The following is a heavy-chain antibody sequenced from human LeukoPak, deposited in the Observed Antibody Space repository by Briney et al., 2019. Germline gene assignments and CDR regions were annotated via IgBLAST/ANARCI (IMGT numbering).Heavy chain of an antibody. Sequence: ASVKVSCKASGYTFSRNGISWVRQAPGQGLEWMGWISVNSGNTDYAQNLQGRVTITADESTTTAYMELSSLRSEDTAVYYCARVTHTELSTWFDPWGQGTLVTVSS. V-gene: IGHV1-18*01. CDR1: GYTFSRNG. D-gene: IGHD5-18*01. J-gene: IGHJ5*02. CDR2: ISVNSGNT. CDR3: ARVTHTELSTWFDP.